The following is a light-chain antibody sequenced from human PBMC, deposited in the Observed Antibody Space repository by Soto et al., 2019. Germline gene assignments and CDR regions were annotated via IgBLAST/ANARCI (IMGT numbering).Light chain of an antibody. Sequence: DIQMTQSPSSLSASVGDRVTITCQASQDISNYLNWYQQNPGKAPKLLIYDASNLETGVPSRFSGIGSGTYFTITIISLQPEDIATYYCQQYDNLPPFTFGPGTKVDIK. J-gene: IGKJ3*01. CDR3: QQYDNLPPFT. CDR1: QDISNY. CDR2: DAS. V-gene: IGKV1-33*01.